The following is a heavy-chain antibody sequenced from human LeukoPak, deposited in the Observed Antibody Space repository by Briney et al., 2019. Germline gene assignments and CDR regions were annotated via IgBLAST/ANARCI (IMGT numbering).Heavy chain of an antibody. CDR3: AKVQGGYDWNSDY. CDR1: GFTFSNYA. CDR2: ISDSGGGT. Sequence: GGSLRLSCAASGFTFSNYAMNWVRQAPRNGLEWVSSISDSGGGTYYADSVKGRFVISRDNSKDTMYLQKNSHRAEDTAVYYCAKVQGGYDWNSDYWGQRNLVTASS. J-gene: IGHJ4*02. D-gene: IGHD1-20*01. V-gene: IGHV3-23*01.